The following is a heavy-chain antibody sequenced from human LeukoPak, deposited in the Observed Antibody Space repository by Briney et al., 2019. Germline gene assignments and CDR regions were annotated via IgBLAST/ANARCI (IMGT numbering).Heavy chain of an antibody. CDR2: ISSSSSYI. V-gene: IGHV3-21*01. CDR3: ARTPTAMVPTDLDY. Sequence: GGSLRLSCAASGFTFSSYSMNWVRQAPGKGLEWVSSISSSSSYIYYEDSVKGRFTISRDNAKNSLYLQMNSLRAEDTAVYYCARTPTAMVPTDLDYWGQGTLVTVSS. J-gene: IGHJ4*02. D-gene: IGHD5-18*01. CDR1: GFTFSSYS.